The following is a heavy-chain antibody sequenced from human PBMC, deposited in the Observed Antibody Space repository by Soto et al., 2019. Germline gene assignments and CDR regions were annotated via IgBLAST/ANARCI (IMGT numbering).Heavy chain of an antibody. CDR3: ARTHYDYIWGSYRKHDAFDI. CDR2: INAGKGNT. CDR1: GYSFSSYV. V-gene: IGHV1-3*01. Sequence: ASVKVSCKASGYSFSSYVMHWVRQAPGQRLEWMGWINAGKGNTKYSQKFQGRVTITRDTSASTVYMELSSLRSEDTAVYYCARTHYDYIWGSYRKHDAFDIWGQGTMVTVSS. J-gene: IGHJ3*02. D-gene: IGHD3-16*02.